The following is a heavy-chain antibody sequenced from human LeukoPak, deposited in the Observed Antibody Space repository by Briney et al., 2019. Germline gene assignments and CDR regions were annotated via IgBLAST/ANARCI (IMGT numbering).Heavy chain of an antibody. J-gene: IGHJ6*03. CDR3: ARWHDYGDSIRGWYMDV. Sequence: GASVKVSCKASGYSFTTYGISWVRQAPGQGLEWMGWINTNTGNPTYAQGFTGRFVFSLDTSVSTAYLQISSLKAEDTAVYYCARWHDYGDSIRGWYMDVWGKGTTVTVSS. CDR1: GYSFTTYG. D-gene: IGHD4-17*01. CDR2: INTNTGNP. V-gene: IGHV7-4-1*02.